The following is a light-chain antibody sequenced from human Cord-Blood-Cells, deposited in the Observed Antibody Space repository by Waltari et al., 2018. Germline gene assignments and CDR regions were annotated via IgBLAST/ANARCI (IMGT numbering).Light chain of an antibody. CDR3: SSYTSSSTLV. V-gene: IGLV2-14*01. J-gene: IGLJ3*02. Sequence: QSALTHPASFSGLPGQSTTISCTGPSSDVGGYTYSSWYQQHPGKAPKLMIYDVSNRPSGVSNRFSGSKSGNTASLTISGLQAEDEADYYCSSYTSSSTLVFGGGTKLTVL. CDR2: DVS. CDR1: SSDVGGYTY.